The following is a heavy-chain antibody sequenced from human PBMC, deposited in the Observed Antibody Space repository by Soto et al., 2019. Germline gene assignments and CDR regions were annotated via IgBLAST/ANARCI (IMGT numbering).Heavy chain of an antibody. J-gene: IGHJ6*02. CDR2: IIPIFGTA. Sequence: GALVKVSCKASGGTFSSYAISWVRQAPGQGLEWMGGIIPIFGTANYAQKFQGRVTITADESTSTAYMELSSLRSEDTAVYYCATTGTTEAYYYYGMDVWGQGTTVTVSS. D-gene: IGHD1-7*01. CDR1: GGTFSSYA. CDR3: ATTGTTEAYYYYGMDV. V-gene: IGHV1-69*13.